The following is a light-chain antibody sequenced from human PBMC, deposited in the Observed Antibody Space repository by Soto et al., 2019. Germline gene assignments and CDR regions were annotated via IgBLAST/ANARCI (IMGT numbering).Light chain of an antibody. V-gene: IGLV2-14*01. CDR2: EVN. CDR3: SSYRSSSTLGV. Sequence: QSVLTQPASVSGSPGQSITISCTGTSSDIGGYNYVSWYQQHPGKAPKLMIYEVNNRPSGVSNRFSGSKSGNTASLTISGLQAEDEADYYCSSYRSSSTLGVFGGGTQLTVL. J-gene: IGLJ3*02. CDR1: SSDIGGYNY.